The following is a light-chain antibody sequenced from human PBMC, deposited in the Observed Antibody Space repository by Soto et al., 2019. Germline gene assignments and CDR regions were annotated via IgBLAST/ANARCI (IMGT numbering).Light chain of an antibody. CDR3: QQYSVSPRT. CDR1: QSISSSY. V-gene: IGKV3-20*01. J-gene: IGKJ3*01. CDR2: GAS. Sequence: EVVLTQSPGTLSLSPGERATLSCRASQSISSSYLAWYQQKPGQAPRLLIYGASTRATGIPDRFSGSRSGTDFTLTISRLEPEDFAVYYCQQYSVSPRTFGPGTKVDIK.